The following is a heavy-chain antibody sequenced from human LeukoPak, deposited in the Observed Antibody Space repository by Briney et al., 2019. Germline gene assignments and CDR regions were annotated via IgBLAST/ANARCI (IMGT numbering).Heavy chain of an antibody. J-gene: IGHJ4*02. Sequence: ASETLSLTCSVSGGSISSSSHYWGWIRQPPGKGLEWIGSIYYSSGSTYYHPSLKSRVTISVDTSKNQVSLKLSSVTAADTAVYYCAYRRGRRDPFDYWGQGTLVTVSS. CDR3: AYRRGRRDPFDY. D-gene: IGHD6-25*01. V-gene: IGHV4-39*01. CDR2: IYYSSGST. CDR1: GGSISSSSHY.